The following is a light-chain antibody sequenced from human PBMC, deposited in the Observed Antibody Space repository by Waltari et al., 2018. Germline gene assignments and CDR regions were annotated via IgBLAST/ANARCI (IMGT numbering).Light chain of an antibody. V-gene: IGLV3-1*01. CDR2: QDN. CDR1: TSGHKY. CDR3: QAWDSNIVI. Sequence: SYELTQPPSVSVSPAQPATLTLSGNTSGHKYAGWDQRGPGQSPLLVIYQDNKRPSGIPDRFSGSNSGNTATLTITGTQPIDEADYYCQAWDSNIVIFGGGTKLTVL. J-gene: IGLJ2*01.